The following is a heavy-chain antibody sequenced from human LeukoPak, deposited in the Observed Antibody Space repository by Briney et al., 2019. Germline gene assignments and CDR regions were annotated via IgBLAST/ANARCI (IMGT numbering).Heavy chain of an antibody. CDR2: INHSGST. Sequence: SETLSLTCAVYGGSFSGYYWSWIRQPPGKGLQWIGEINHSGSTNYNPSLKSRVTISVDTSKNQFSLKLNSVTAADTAVYYCASSRCSSTSCLYYNYYYGMDVWGQGTTVTVSS. CDR1: GGSFSGYY. J-gene: IGHJ6*02. CDR3: ASSRCSSTSCLYYNYYYGMDV. D-gene: IGHD2-2*01. V-gene: IGHV4-34*01.